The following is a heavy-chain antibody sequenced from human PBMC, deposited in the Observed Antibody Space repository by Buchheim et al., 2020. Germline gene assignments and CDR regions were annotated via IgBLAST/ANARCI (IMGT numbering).Heavy chain of an antibody. CDR3: ARQDETALPITIFGVAHYGMDV. Sequence: QVQLVESGGGLVKPGGSLRLSCAASGFTFSDYYMSWIRQAPGKGLEWVSYISSSSSYTNYADSVKGRFTISRDNAQNSLYLQMNSLRAEDTAVYYCARQDETALPITIFGVAHYGMDVWGQGTT. CDR1: GFTFSDYY. V-gene: IGHV3-11*06. CDR2: ISSSSSYT. J-gene: IGHJ6*02. D-gene: IGHD3-3*01.